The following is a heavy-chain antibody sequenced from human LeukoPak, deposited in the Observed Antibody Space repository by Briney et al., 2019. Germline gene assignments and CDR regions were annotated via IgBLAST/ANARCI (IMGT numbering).Heavy chain of an antibody. CDR1: GYSFTSYW. D-gene: IGHD3-9*01. CDR3: ARRSGILTAYMFDY. J-gene: IGHJ4*02. V-gene: IGHV5-51*01. Sequence: GESLQISCKGSGYSFTSYWIGWVRQMPGKGLEWMGIIYPGDSDTKYSPSFQGQVTISANKSISTAYLQWSSLKASDTAMYYCARRSGILTAYMFDYRGQGTLVTVSS. CDR2: IYPGDSDT.